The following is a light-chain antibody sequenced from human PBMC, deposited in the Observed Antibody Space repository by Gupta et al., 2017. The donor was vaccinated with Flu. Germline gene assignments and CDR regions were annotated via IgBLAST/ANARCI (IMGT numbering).Light chain of an antibody. J-gene: IGLJ3*02. CDR1: TGAVTSGYY. CDR2: STN. CDR3: LHDYGGDNLV. V-gene: IGLV7-43*01. Sequence: TVTLTCASSTGAVTSGYYANWFQQKPAPAPMPLLYSTNSKHAWTPARFSGSLRGDKAAPTLSGVQGDGEADYYCLHDYGGDNLVFGGGTKLTVL.